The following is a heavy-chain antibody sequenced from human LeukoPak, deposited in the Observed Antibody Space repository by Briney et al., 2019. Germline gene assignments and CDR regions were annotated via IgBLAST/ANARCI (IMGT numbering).Heavy chain of an antibody. J-gene: IGHJ6*02. V-gene: IGHV3-11*01. CDR3: ASPFAAAGNYYGMDV. CDR2: ISSSGSTI. D-gene: IGHD6-13*01. Sequence: GSLRLSCAASGFTFSDYYMSWIRQAPGKGLEWVSYISSSGSTIYYADSVKGRFTISRDNAKNSLYLQMNSLRAEDTAVYYCASPFAAAGNYYGMDVWGQGTTVTVSS. CDR1: GFTFSDYY.